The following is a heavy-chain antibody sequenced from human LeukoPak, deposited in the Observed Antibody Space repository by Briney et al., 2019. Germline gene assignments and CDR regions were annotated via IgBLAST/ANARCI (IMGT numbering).Heavy chain of an antibody. D-gene: IGHD3-9*01. CDR2: ISYDGSNK. CDR1: GFTFSSYG. CDR3: AKDSDILTGYYDY. V-gene: IGHV3-30*18. Sequence: PGRSLRLSCAASGFTFSSYGIHWVRQAPGKGPEWVAVISYDGSNKYYADSVKGRFTISRDNSKNTLYLQMNSLRAEDTAVYYCAKDSDILTGYYDYWGQGTLVTVSS. J-gene: IGHJ4*02.